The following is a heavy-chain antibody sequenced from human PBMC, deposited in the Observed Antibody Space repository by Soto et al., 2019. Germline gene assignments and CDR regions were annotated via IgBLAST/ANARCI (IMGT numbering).Heavy chain of an antibody. D-gene: IGHD5-12*01. CDR2: IKQDGSEK. CDR3: AREQPQDIVATITYDY. Sequence: GGSLRLSCAASGFTFSSYWMSWVRQAPGKGLEWVANIKQDGSEKYYVDSVKGRFTISRDNAKNSLYLQMNSLGAEDTAVYYCAREQPQDIVATITYDYWGQGTLVTVSS. J-gene: IGHJ4*02. V-gene: IGHV3-7*03. CDR1: GFTFSSYW.